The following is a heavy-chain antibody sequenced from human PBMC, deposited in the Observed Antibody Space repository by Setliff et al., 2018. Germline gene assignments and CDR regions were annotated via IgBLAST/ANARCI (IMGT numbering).Heavy chain of an antibody. V-gene: IGHV5-51*01. J-gene: IGHJ4*02. D-gene: IGHD6-25*01. CDR3: ARLGRNNSAPPGDY. CDR2: IYPGDSHT. CDR1: GYSFPSYW. Sequence: PGESLKISCKPSGYSFPSYWIGWVRQVPGKGLEWMGIIYPGDSHTRYSPSFQGQVTISADKSILTAFLQWTYLKASDSAMYYCARLGRNNSAPPGDYWGKGTLVTAPQ.